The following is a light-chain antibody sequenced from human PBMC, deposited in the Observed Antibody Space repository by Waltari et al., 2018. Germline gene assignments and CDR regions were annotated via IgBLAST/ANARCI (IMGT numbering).Light chain of an antibody. CDR3: QQSYSFLYT. CDR2: AAS. J-gene: IGKJ2*01. V-gene: IGKV1-39*01. Sequence: DIQMTQSPSSLSASIGDRVTITCRASQAISTYLSWFQQRPGEAPRLLIYAASILQTGVPLRFSGSGSGTEFTLTIINVQPEDFATYFCQQSYSFLYTFGQGTKLDI. CDR1: QAISTY.